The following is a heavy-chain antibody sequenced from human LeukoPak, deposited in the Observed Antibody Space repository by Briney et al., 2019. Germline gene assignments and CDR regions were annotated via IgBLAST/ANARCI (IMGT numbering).Heavy chain of an antibody. J-gene: IGHJ4*02. D-gene: IGHD3-22*01. CDR1: GVTVNYNF. CDR2: IYSDSSA. CDR3: ARAPRPFDNSDYYFDY. Sequence: GGSLRLSCAASGVTVNYNFMSWVRQAPGKGLEWVSVIYSDSSADYADPVKGRFTISRDDAQNTLYLQMNSLRAGDTAVYYCARAPRPFDNSDYYFDYWGQGSLVTVSS. V-gene: IGHV3-53*01.